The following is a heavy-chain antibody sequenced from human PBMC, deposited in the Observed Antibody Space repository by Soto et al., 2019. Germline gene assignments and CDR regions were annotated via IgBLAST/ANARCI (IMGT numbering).Heavy chain of an antibody. V-gene: IGHV3-30*18. CDR3: AKDVGQQLVLNYGMDV. CDR2: VSYDGNHK. D-gene: IGHD6-13*01. CDR1: GFTCRSFG. J-gene: IGHJ6*02. Sequence: QVKLVESGGGVIQPGTSLSLSCGSSGFTCRSFGMYWVRQAPGKGLEWLAVVSYDGNHKYYADSVKGRFTVSRDNAKNMLYLQMNSLRGEDTAVYYCAKDVGQQLVLNYGMDVWGQGTTVTVSS.